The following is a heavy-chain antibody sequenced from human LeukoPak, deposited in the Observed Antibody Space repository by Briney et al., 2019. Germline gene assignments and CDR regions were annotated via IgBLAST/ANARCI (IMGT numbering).Heavy chain of an antibody. J-gene: IGHJ4*02. CDR3: ARDTRDGIDY. V-gene: IGHV3-72*01. CDR1: GFAFSDHY. Sequence: GGSLRLSCAASGFAFSDHYMDWVRQAPGKSLEWVGRTRNKADSYTTDYAASVKGRFTISRDDSKNSLFLQMNSLRTEDTAVYYCARDTRDGIDYWGQGTLVTVSS. CDR2: TRNKADSYTT. D-gene: IGHD5-24*01.